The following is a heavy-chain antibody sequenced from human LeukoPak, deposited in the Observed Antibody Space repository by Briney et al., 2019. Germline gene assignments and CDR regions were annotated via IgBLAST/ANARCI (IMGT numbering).Heavy chain of an antibody. CDR1: GFTFSSHD. CDR2: IGTAGNT. CDR3: ARGGFVNYVMVL. J-gene: IGHJ6*02. D-gene: IGHD3-16*02. V-gene: IGHV3-13*01. Sequence: GGSLRLSCAASGFTFSSHDMHWVRQPTGKGLEWVSVIGTAGNTYYADSVKGRFTISRENARNSLLLQMDNLRAEDTAVYYCARGGFVNYVMVLWGQGTTVTVSS.